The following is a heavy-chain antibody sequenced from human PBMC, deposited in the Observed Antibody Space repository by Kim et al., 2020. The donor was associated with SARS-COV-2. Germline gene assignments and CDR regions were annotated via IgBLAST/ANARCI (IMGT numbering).Heavy chain of an antibody. D-gene: IGHD4-17*01. V-gene: IGHV3-30*18. CDR3: AKEGSDYGDYAHFDY. CDR2: ISYDGSNK. Sequence: GGSLRLSCAASGFTFSSYGMHWVRQAPGKGLKWVAVISYDGSNKYYADSVKGRFTISRDNSKNTLYLQMNSLRAEDTAVYYCAKEGSDYGDYAHFDYWG. J-gene: IGHJ4*01. CDR1: GFTFSSYG.